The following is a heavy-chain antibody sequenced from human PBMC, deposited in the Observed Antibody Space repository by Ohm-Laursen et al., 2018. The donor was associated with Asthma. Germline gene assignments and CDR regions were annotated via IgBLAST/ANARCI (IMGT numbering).Heavy chain of an antibody. CDR2: IKSKTDGGTT. CDR3: TTDASY. V-gene: IGHV3-15*01. Sequence: SLRLSCTASGFTFNSYAMSWVRQAPGKGLEWVGRIKSKTDGGTTDYAAPVKGRFTISRDDSKNTLYLQMNSLKTEGTAVYYCTTDASYWGQGTLVTVSS. CDR1: GFTFNSYA. J-gene: IGHJ4*02.